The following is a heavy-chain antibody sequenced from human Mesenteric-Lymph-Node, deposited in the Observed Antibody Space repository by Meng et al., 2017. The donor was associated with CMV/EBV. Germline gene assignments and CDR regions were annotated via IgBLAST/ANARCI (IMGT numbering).Heavy chain of an antibody. CDR2: MGGGDDDR. J-gene: IGHJ5*02. CDR1: GCIFNKYA. D-gene: IGHD4-23*01. V-gene: IGHV3-23*01. Sequence: SGCIFNKYARTWVRQAPGKGLEWVSTMGGGDDDRYYADSVKGRFTISRDNSNSMIYLQMNSLRAEDTAVYYCARDGVAGNSIYDWFDPWGQGTLVTVSS. CDR3: ARDGVAGNSIYDWFDP.